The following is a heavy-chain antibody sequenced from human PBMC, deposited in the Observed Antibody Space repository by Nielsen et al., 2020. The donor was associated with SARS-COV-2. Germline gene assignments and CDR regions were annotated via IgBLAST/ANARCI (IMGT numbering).Heavy chain of an antibody. CDR2: IYSSGTT. J-gene: IGHJ4*02. CDR1: GASLSSDEYY. CDR3: ASMTAMTTFDN. Sequence: SETLSLTCTVSGASLSSDEYYWSWIRQPPGEGLAWIGYIYSSGTTFYSPSLESRVTISVDMSKNQFSLKLRSVTASDTALYYCASMTAMTTFDNWGQGTLVTVSS. V-gene: IGHV4-30-4*01. D-gene: IGHD4-17*01.